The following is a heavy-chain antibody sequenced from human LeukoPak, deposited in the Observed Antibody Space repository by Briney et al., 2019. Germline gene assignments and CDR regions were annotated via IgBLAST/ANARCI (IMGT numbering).Heavy chain of an antibody. Sequence: SVKVSCKASGGTFSSYAISWVRQAPGQGLEWMGGIIPIFGTANYAQKFQGRVTIPADESTSTAYMELSSLRSEDTAVYYCARGADLPYYMDVWGKGTTVTVSS. V-gene: IGHV1-69*01. CDR3: ARGADLPYYMDV. CDR2: IIPIFGTA. J-gene: IGHJ6*03. CDR1: GGTFSSYA.